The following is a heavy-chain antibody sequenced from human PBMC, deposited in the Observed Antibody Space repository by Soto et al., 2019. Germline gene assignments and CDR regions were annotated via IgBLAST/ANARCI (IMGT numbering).Heavy chain of an antibody. CDR3: AHIDPEIVTVGGHGGFDY. Sequence: QITLKESGPTLVRPPQTLTLTCTFSGFSLTSGVGVGWIRQPPGKALEWLALIYWDDDKRYSPSLKNRLTITQDPSKNPVVLTMTNVGPVDTATYFCAHIDPEIVTVGGHGGFDYWGQGTLVTVSS. D-gene: IGHD5-12*01. V-gene: IGHV2-5*02. J-gene: IGHJ4*02. CDR1: GFSLTSGVG. CDR2: IYWDDDK.